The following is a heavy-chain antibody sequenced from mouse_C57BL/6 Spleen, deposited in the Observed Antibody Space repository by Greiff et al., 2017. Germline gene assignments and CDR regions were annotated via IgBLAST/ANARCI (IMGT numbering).Heavy chain of an antibody. CDR2: IYPGSGST. J-gene: IGHJ4*01. V-gene: IGHV1-55*01. D-gene: IGHD1-1*01. CDR1: GYTFTSYW. Sequence: QVQLQQPGAELVKPGASVKMSCKASGYTFTSYWITWVKQRPGQGLEWIGDIYPGSGSTNYNEKFKSKATLTVDTSSCTAYMQLSSLTSEGSAVYYWARAYYYGSSRYYAMDYWGQGTSVTVSS. CDR3: ARAYYYGSSRYYAMDY.